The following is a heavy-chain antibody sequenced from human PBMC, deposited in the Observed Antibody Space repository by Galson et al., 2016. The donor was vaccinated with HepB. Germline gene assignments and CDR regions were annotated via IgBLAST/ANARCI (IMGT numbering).Heavy chain of an antibody. Sequence: SLRLSCAASGFDFSDYYMSWIRKAPGKGLEWVSYISSSAKTILYADSVEGRFTISRDNAKKSVSLQMNSLSVEDTAMYYCARGQWVPAALYYFDYWGKGTLLTVSS. CDR1: GFDFSDYY. D-gene: IGHD6-19*01. CDR2: ISSSAKTI. CDR3: ARGQWVPAALYYFDY. V-gene: IGHV3-11*01. J-gene: IGHJ4*02.